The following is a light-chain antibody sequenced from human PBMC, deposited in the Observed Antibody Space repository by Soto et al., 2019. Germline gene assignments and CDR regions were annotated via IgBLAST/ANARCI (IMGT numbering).Light chain of an antibody. V-gene: IGLV2-8*01. J-gene: IGLJ2*01. CDR2: EVT. CDR3: SSLKV. Sequence: QSVPTQPPSASGSPGQSVTISCTGTSSDVGGDNYVSWYQQHPGKAPKLMIYEVTKRPSGVPDRFSGSKSGNTASLTVSGLQVEDEADYYCSSLKVFGGGTKLTVL. CDR1: SSDVGGDNY.